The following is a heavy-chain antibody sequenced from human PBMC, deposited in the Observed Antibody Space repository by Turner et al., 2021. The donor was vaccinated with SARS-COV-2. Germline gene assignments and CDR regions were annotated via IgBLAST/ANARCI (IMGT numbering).Heavy chain of an antibody. CDR1: GGTFSSNA. CDR2: IIPILGIT. V-gene: IGHV1-69*10. D-gene: IGHD3-22*01. CDR3: ARVGHYDSSGYYLDY. J-gene: IGHJ4*02. Sequence: QVQLVQSGAEVKKPGSSVKVSCKASGGTFSSNAINWVRQAPGQGLEWMGGIIPILGITNYAQKFQGRVTITADESTSTAYMELSSLRSEDTAVYYCARVGHYDSSGYYLDYWGQGTLVTVSS.